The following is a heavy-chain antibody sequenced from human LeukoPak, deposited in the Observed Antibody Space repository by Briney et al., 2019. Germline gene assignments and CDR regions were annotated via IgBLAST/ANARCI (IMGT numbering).Heavy chain of an antibody. CDR1: RFTFSSYG. CDR2: IRYDGSNK. CDR3: ARDSYYYGSGTYYYYMDV. D-gene: IGHD3-10*01. V-gene: IGHV3-30*02. J-gene: IGHJ6*03. Sequence: GGSLRLSCAASRFTFSSYGMHWVRQAPGKGLEWVAFIRYDGSNKYYADSVKGRFTISRDNSKNTLYLQMNSLRAEDTAVYYCARDSYYYGSGTYYYYMDVWGKGTMVTVS.